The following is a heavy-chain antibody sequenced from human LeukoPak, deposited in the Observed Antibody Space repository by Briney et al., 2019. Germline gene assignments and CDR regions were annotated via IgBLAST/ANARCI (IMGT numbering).Heavy chain of an antibody. V-gene: IGHV3-13*01. CDR2: LGTAGDT. CDR1: GFTFSSYD. CDR3: ARSFLPSGEYYMDV. Sequence: GGSLRLSCAPSGFTFSSYDMHWVRQATGKGLECVSDLGTAGDTYYPGSVKGRFTISRENAKNSLYLQMNSLRAGDTAVYYCARSFLPSGEYYMDVWGKGTTVTVSS. D-gene: IGHD3-10*01. J-gene: IGHJ6*03.